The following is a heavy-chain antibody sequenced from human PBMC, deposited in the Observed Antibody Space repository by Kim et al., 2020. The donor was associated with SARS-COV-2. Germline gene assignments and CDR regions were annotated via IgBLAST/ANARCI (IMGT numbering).Heavy chain of an antibody. V-gene: IGHV4-39*01. CDR3: ARHPLMITIGGVIVMGPDY. J-gene: IGHJ4*02. Sequence: SETLSLTCTVSGGSISSSSYYWGWIRQPPGKGLEWIGSIYYSGSTYYNPSLKSRVTISVDTSKNQFSLKLSSVTAADTAVYYCARHPLMITIGGVIVMGPDYWGQGTLVTVSS. D-gene: IGHD3-16*02. CDR2: IYYSGST. CDR1: GGSISSSSYY.